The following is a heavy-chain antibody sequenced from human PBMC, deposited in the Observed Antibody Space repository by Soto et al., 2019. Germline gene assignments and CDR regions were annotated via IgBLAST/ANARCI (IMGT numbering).Heavy chain of an antibody. CDR1: GGSVSSGGYY. Sequence: SETLSLAGTVSGGSVSSGGYYWSWVRQHPGKGLEWIGYSSYSGSTYYNPSLKSRLTISVDTSKNQFSLKLTSVTAADTAVYYCARENVHTIATRGYYAMDVCGQGTTVTVSS. V-gene: IGHV4-31*03. CDR3: ARENVHTIATRGYYAMDV. CDR2: SSYSGST. J-gene: IGHJ6*02. D-gene: IGHD6-6*01.